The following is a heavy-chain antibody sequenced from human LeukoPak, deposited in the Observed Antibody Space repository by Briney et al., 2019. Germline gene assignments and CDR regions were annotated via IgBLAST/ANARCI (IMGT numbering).Heavy chain of an antibody. J-gene: IGHJ6*02. CDR2: ISGSGGST. CDR3: AKGLNYYGSGSYYNEYYYYGMDV. D-gene: IGHD3-10*01. CDR1: GFTFSSYA. V-gene: IGHV3-23*01. Sequence: GGSLRLSCAASGFTFSSYAMSWVRQAPGKGLGWVSAISGSGGSTYYADSVKGRFTISRDNSKNTLYLQMNSLRAEDTAVYYCAKGLNYYGSGSYYNEYYYYGMDVWGQGTTVTVSS.